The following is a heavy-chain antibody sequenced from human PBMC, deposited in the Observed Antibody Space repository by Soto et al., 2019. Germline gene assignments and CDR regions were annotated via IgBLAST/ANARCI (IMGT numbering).Heavy chain of an antibody. CDR1: GFTFSAYD. J-gene: IGHJ6*02. CDR2: ISASGVST. Sequence: GSLRLSCAASGFTFSAYDMNWVRQAPGKGLEWVSGISASGVSTYYADSVMGRFTISRDNIKNTLYLQMNSLRAEDTAVYYCANRNYGMDGWGQGTTDTGSS. V-gene: IGHV3-23*01. CDR3: ANRNYGMDG.